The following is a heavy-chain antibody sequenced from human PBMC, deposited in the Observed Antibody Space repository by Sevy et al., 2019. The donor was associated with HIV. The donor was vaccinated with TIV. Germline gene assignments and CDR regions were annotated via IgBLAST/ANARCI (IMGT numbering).Heavy chain of an antibody. Sequence: GGSLRLSCAASGFVFSSHAMHWVRQAPGKGLESVAVISYEGTETFYAASVEGRFTISRDNSKNMLSLQINSLSPEDTAVYYCARDGGYSIKWYPLYWGHGSLVTVSS. J-gene: IGHJ4*01. CDR3: ARDGGYSIKWYPLY. CDR2: ISYEGTET. D-gene: IGHD6-13*01. CDR1: GFVFSSHA. V-gene: IGHV3-30-3*01.